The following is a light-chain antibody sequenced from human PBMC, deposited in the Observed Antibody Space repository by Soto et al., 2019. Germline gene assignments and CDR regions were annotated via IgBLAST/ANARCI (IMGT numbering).Light chain of an antibody. V-gene: IGLV2-14*03. J-gene: IGLJ2*01. CDR2: EVA. CDR3: SSYATSGTNVI. Sequence: QSVLTQPASVSGSPGQSITISCTGTNSDVGAYPYVSWYQQHPGNAPKLLIYEVADRPSGVSDRFSGSKSGNTASLTISALQAEYEAVYYCSSYATSGTNVIFGGGTKLTVL. CDR1: NSDVGAYPY.